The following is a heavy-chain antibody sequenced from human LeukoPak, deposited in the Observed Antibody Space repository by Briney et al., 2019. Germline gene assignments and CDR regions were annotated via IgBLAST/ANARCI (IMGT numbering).Heavy chain of an antibody. J-gene: IGHJ3*02. CDR2: ISAYNGNT. V-gene: IGHV1-18*01. CDR3: ATPHLTGNDAFDI. CDR1: GYTFTSYG. D-gene: IGHD7-27*01. Sequence: ASVKVSCKASGYTFTSYGISWVRQAPGQGLEWMGWISAYNGNTNYAQKFQGRVTMTEDTSTDTAYMELSSLRSEDTAVYYCATPHLTGNDAFDIWGQGTMVTVSS.